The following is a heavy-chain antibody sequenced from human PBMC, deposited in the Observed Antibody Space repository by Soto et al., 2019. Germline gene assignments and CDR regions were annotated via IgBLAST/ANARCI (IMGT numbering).Heavy chain of an antibody. CDR1: GFTFSSYW. CDR2: IKQDGSEK. J-gene: IGHJ3*02. V-gene: IGHV3-7*01. Sequence: GGSLRLSCAASGFTFSSYWMSWVRQAPGKGLEWVANIKQDGSEKYYVDSVKGRFTISRDNAKNSLYLQMNSLRAEDTAVYYCARDLSPHHDAFDIWGQGTMVTVSS. CDR3: ARDLSPHHDAFDI.